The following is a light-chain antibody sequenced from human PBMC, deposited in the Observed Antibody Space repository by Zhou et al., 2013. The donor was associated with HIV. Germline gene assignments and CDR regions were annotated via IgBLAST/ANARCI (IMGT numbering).Light chain of an antibody. J-gene: IGKJ2*01. CDR1: QGISSY. CDR3: QQYNGYPYT. Sequence: AIRMTQSPSSFSASTGDRVTITCRASQGISSYLAWYQQKPGKAPKLLLYGASRLQSGVPSRFRGSGSGTDYTLTISSLQPEDFATYYCQQYNGYPYTFGQGTKLEIK. CDR2: GAS. V-gene: IGKV1-8*01.